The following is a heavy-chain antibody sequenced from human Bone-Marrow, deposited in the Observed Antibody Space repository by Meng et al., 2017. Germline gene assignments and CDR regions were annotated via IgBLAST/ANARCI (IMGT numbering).Heavy chain of an antibody. J-gene: IGHJ4*02. D-gene: IGHD3-22*01. Sequence: VERVQSGGEVKKPGASVKVSCKPSGYNFPYYWLHWVRRAPGQGLEGMGRIDPKSGDTHYAQRFQGRVTMTGDTSISTAYMELSGLRSDDTAMYYCARDRGYDSSGYYGYWGQGTLVTVSS. CDR2: IDPKSGDT. CDR3: ARDRGYDSSGYYGY. CDR1: GYNFPYYW. V-gene: IGHV1-2*06.